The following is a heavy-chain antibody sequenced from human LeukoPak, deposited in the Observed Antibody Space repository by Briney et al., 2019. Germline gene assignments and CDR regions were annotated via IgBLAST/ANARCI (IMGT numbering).Heavy chain of an antibody. CDR1: GYTFTGYY. J-gene: IGHJ3*02. CDR2: INPDSGGT. D-gene: IGHD3-16*01. V-gene: IGHV1-2*02. CDR3: ARDGLGGSGAFDI. Sequence: ASVKVSCKASGYTFTGYYIHWVRQAPGQGLEWMAWINPDSGGTNYAQKFQGGVTMTRDTSISTAYMELSRLRSDDTAVYYCARDGLGGSGAFDIWGQGTMVTVSS.